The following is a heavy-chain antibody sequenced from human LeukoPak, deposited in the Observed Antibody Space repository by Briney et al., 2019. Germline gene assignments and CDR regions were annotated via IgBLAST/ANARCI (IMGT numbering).Heavy chain of an antibody. CDR1: GFTVSSNY. CDR2: IYSGGST. V-gene: IGHV3-66*02. D-gene: IGHD3-22*01. Sequence: GGSLRLSCAASGFTVSSNYMSWVRQAPGKGLEWVSVIYSGGSTYYADSVKGRFTISRDNSKNTLYLQMNSLRAEDTAVYYCARAAHSSDYYWDYFDYWGQGTLVTVSS. CDR3: ARAAHSSDYYWDYFDY. J-gene: IGHJ4*02.